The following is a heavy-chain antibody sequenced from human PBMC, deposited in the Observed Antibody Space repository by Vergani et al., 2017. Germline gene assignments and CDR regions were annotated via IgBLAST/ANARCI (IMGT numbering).Heavy chain of an antibody. V-gene: IGHV4-61*02. Sequence: QVQLQESGPGLVKPSQTLALTCTVSGGSISSGSYYWSWIRQPAGKGLEWIGRIYTSGSTNYNPSLKSRVTMSVDTSKNQFSLKLSSVTAADTAVYYCARVXRPGGYDYYYYMDVWGKGTTVTVSS. D-gene: IGHD5-12*01. CDR1: GGSISSGSYY. CDR3: ARVXRPGGYDYYYYMDV. J-gene: IGHJ6*03. CDR2: IYTSGST.